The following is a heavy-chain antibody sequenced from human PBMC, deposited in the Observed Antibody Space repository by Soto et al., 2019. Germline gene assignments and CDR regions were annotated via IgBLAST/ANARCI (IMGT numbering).Heavy chain of an antibody. V-gene: IGHV3-53*01. J-gene: IGHJ6*02. CDR1: GFTVSSHY. CDR3: ARRGRFFHGMDV. D-gene: IGHD3-3*01. Sequence: EVQLVESGGGLIQPGGSLRLSCAASGFTVSSHYMSWVRQAPGKGLEWVSVIYSGGSTYYADYVKGRFTISRDNTKNTLYLQMNSLRAEDTAVYYCARRGRFFHGMDVWGQGTTVTVSS. CDR2: IYSGGST.